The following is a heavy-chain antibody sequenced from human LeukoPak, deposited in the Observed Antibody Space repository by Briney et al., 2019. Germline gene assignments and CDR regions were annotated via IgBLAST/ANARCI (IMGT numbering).Heavy chain of an antibody. Sequence: GASVKVSCKASGYTFTGYYMHWVRQAPGQGLEWMGWINPNSGGTNYAQKFQGRVTMTRDTSISTAYMELSRLRSGDTAVYYCARDNHDILTGSPPPYYFDYWGQGTLVTVSS. D-gene: IGHD3-9*01. CDR2: INPNSGGT. CDR3: ARDNHDILTGSPPPYYFDY. J-gene: IGHJ4*02. CDR1: GYTFTGYY. V-gene: IGHV1-2*02.